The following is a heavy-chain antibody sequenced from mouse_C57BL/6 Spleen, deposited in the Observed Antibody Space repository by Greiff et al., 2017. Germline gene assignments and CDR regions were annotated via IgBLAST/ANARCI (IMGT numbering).Heavy chain of an antibody. CDR3: ARGPVYDYYYAMDY. CDR2: IHPNSGST. D-gene: IGHD2-4*01. J-gene: IGHJ4*01. V-gene: IGHV1-64*01. Sequence: QVQLQQPGAELVKPGASVKLSCKASGYTFTSYWMHWVKQRPGQGLEWIGMIHPNSGSTNYNEKFKSKATLTVDKSSSTAYMQLSSLTSEDSAVYYCARGPVYDYYYAMDYWGQGTSVTVSS. CDR1: GYTFTSYW.